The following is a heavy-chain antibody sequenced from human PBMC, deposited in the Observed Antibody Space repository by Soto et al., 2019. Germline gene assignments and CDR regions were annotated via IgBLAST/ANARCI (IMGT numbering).Heavy chain of an antibody. Sequence: EVQLVEAGGGLVQPGGSLRLSCAASGFTFSNYWMHWVRQAPGKGLEWVSRINNDGSSINYANSVKGRFTMSRDNAENTLYLHMNRLRDEDTAVYYCARDSGHFALCGRGALVTVS. CDR1: GFTFSNYW. CDR2: INNDGSSI. V-gene: IGHV3-74*01. J-gene: IGHJ2*01. CDR3: ARDSGHFAL.